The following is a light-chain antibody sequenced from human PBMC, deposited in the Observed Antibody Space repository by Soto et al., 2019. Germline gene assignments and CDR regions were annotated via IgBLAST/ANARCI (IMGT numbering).Light chain of an antibody. CDR2: DNS. V-gene: IGLV1-40*01. CDR1: SSNIGADYD. CDR3: QSYASSLSGSV. Sequence: QSVLTQPPSVSGAPGQRVTISCTGSSSNIGADYDVHWYQQLPGTAPKLLIYDNSKRPSGVPDRFSGSKSGTSASLAITGLQAEDEADYYCQSYASSLSGSVFGGGTKLTVL. J-gene: IGLJ2*01.